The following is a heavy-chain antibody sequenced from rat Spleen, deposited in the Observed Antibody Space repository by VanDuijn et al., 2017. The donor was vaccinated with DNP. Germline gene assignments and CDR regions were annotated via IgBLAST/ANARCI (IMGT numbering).Heavy chain of an antibody. CDR1: GFSFSAYN. CDR3: AITYNSGYGGFAY. J-gene: IGHJ3*01. Sequence: EVQLVASGGGLVQPGRSLKLSCAASGFSFSAYNMAWVRQAPKKGLEWVAYISSEGRSTDYRDSVKGRFTISRDDAKSSLHLQMDSLRSEDTANYYCAITYNSGYGGFAYWGQGTLVTVSS. V-gene: IGHV5-7*01. CDR2: ISSEGRST. D-gene: IGHD4-3*01.